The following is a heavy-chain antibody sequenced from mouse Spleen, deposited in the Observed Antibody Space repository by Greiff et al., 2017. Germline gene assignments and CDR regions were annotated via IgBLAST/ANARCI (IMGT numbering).Heavy chain of an antibody. CDR1: GYAFSSYW. D-gene: IGHD2-1*01. CDR2: IYPGDGDT. V-gene: IGHV1-80*01. Sequence: LQESGAELVKPGASVKISCKASGYAFSSYWMNWVKQRPGKGLEWIGQIYPGDGDTNYNGKFKGKATLTADKSSSTAYMQLSSLTSEDSAVYFCARGGYGNYDYWGQGTTLTVSS. J-gene: IGHJ2*01. CDR3: ARGGYGNYDY.